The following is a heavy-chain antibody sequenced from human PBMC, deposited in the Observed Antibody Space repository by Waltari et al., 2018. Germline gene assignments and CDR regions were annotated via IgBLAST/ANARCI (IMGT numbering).Heavy chain of an antibody. CDR1: GGSFSGYY. D-gene: IGHD6-6*01. CDR2: INHSGST. Sequence: QVQLQQWGAGLLKPSETLSLTCAVYGGSFSGYYWSWIHQPPGKGLEWIGEINHSGSTNYNPSLKRRVTISVDTSKNQFSLKLSSVTAADTAVYYCARGVGAGLSPKRAAQVRYYYYYMDVWGKGTTVTVSS. CDR3: ARGVGAGLSPKRAAQVRYYYYYMDV. V-gene: IGHV4-34*01. J-gene: IGHJ6*03.